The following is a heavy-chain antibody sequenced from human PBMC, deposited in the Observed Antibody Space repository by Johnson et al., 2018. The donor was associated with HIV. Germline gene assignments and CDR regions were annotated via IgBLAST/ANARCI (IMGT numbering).Heavy chain of an antibody. CDR1: DFTFSSYG. V-gene: IGHV3-NL1*01. Sequence: QVQLVESGGGVVQPGGSLRLSCAASDFTFSSYGMHWVRQAPGKGLERVSVISSGGSTYYAASGKGRFTISRDKSKNSLYLQMNSLRAEDTAVYYCASTGSGSDDAFDIWGQGTMVTVSS. J-gene: IGHJ3*02. CDR2: ISSGGST. D-gene: IGHD3-10*01. CDR3: ASTGSGSDDAFDI.